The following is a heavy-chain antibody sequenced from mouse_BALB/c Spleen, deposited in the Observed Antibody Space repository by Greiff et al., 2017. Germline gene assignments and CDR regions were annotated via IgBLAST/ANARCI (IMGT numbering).Heavy chain of an antibody. CDR1: SYTFTDYA. Sequence: VQLVESGPELVRPGVSVKISCKGSSYTFTDYAMHWVKQSHAKSLEWIGVISTYYGNTNYNQKFKGKATMTVDKSSSTAYMELARLTSEDSAVYYCARGYYGSSYGMDYWGQGTSVTVSS. D-gene: IGHD1-1*01. CDR2: ISTYYGNT. V-gene: IGHV1-67*01. J-gene: IGHJ4*01. CDR3: ARGYYGSSYGMDY.